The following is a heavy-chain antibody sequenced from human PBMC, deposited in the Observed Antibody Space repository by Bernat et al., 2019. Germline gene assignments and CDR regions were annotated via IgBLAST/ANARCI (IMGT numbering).Heavy chain of an antibody. J-gene: IGHJ4*02. V-gene: IGHV1-3*01. CDR2: INAGNGNT. CDR1: GYTFTSYA. D-gene: IGHD3-9*01. Sequence: QVQLVQSGAEVKKPGASVKGSCKASGYTFTSYAMHWVRQAPGQRLEWMGWINAGNGNTKYSQKFQGRVTITRDTSASTAYMELSSLRSEDTAVYYCASAPFLRYFDLDYWGQGTLVTVSS. CDR3: ASAPFLRYFDLDY.